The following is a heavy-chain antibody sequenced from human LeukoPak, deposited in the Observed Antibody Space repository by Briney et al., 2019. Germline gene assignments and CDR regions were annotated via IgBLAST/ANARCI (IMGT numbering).Heavy chain of an antibody. CDR1: GFTFSRYG. Sequence: GGSLRLSCAASGFTFSRYGMHWVRQAPGKGLEWVAVISYDGSNKYYADSVKGRFTISRDNSKNTLYLQLNSLRAEDTAVYYCANRHCGGDCYLYYWGQGTLVTVSS. D-gene: IGHD2-21*02. CDR2: ISYDGSNK. J-gene: IGHJ4*02. V-gene: IGHV3-30*18. CDR3: ANRHCGGDCYLYY.